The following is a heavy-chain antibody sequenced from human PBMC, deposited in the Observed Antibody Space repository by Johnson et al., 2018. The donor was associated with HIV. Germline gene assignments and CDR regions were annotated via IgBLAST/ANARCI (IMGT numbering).Heavy chain of an antibody. CDR2: LTPSGGGQ. D-gene: IGHD3-16*01. CDR3: AKHLSTLVDAFDI. J-gene: IGHJ3*02. Sequence: GQLVESGGGLVQPGGSLRLSCAASGFTFSTYAMSWVRQAPGKGPEWVSALTPSGGGQYYADAVKGRFTISRDNSKNTLYLQLNSLRPEATAVFYGAKHLSTLVDAFDIWGQGTMVTVSS. V-gene: IGHV3-23*04. CDR1: GFTFSTYA.